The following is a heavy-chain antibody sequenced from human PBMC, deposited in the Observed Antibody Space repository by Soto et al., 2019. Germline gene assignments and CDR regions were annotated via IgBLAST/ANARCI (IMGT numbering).Heavy chain of an antibody. Sequence: QVQLVQSGAEVKKPGASVKVSCKASGYTFTSSAMHWVRQAPGQRLEWMGWINTGNGNTEYSQKFQGRVTITRDTSASTAYVGLRSLRSEDTAVYFCAGATCSGGNCYAFHFDYWGQGTLVIVAS. J-gene: IGHJ4*02. CDR1: GYTFTSSA. V-gene: IGHV1-3*04. D-gene: IGHD2-15*01. CDR3: AGATCSGGNCYAFHFDY. CDR2: INTGNGNT.